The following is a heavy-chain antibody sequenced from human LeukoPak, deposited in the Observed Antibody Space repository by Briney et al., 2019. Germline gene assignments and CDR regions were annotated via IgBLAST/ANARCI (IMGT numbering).Heavy chain of an antibody. Sequence: VSVKVSCKASGGTFSSYAISWVRQAPGQGLEWMGGISAYNGNTNYAQKLQGRVTMTTDTSTSTAYMELRSLRSDDTAVYYCARGTDYYDSSGYDYWGQGTLVTVSS. CDR2: ISAYNGNT. J-gene: IGHJ4*02. CDR1: GGTFSSYA. CDR3: ARGTDYYDSSGYDY. V-gene: IGHV1-18*01. D-gene: IGHD3-22*01.